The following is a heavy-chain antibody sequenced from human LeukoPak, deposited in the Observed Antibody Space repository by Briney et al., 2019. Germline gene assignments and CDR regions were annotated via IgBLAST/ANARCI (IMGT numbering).Heavy chain of an antibody. V-gene: IGHV1-69*13. CDR3: ARDRPYTGGWRGFDY. Sequence: SVKVSCKASGGTLSRYAISWVRQAPGQGLEWMGGIIPMFGIANYAQKFQGRVTITADESTSTAYMELSSLRSEETAVYYCARDRPYTGGWRGFDYWGQGTLVTVSS. CDR1: GGTLSRYA. J-gene: IGHJ4*02. CDR2: IIPMFGIA. D-gene: IGHD6-19*01.